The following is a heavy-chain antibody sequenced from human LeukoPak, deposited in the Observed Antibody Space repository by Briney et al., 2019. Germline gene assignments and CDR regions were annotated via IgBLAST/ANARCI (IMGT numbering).Heavy chain of an antibody. CDR1: GFTFSSYE. J-gene: IGHJ5*02. V-gene: IGHV3-48*03. CDR2: ISSTGSTI. CDR3: ARGRDYGDPNWFDP. D-gene: IGHD4-17*01. Sequence: GGSLRLSCAASGFTFSSYEMNWVRQAPGKGLEWVSYISSTGSTIYYADSVKGRFTISRDNAKNSLYLQMSSLRAEDTAVYYCARGRDYGDPNWFDPWGQGTLVTVSS.